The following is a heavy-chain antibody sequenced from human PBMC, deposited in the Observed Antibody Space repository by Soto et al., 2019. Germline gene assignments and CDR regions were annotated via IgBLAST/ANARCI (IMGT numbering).Heavy chain of an antibody. D-gene: IGHD3-22*01. Sequence: GGSLRLSCAASGFTFSSYAMHWVRQAPGKGLEWVAVISYDGSNKYYADSVKGRFTISRDNSKNTLYLQMNSPRAEDTAVYYCARNPNYYDSSGDDYWGQGTLVTVSS. CDR3: ARNPNYYDSSGDDY. CDR1: GFTFSSYA. J-gene: IGHJ4*02. CDR2: ISYDGSNK. V-gene: IGHV3-30-3*01.